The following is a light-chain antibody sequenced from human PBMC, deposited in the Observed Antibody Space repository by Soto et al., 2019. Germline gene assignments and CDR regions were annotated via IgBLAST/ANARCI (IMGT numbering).Light chain of an antibody. Sequence: DIVMTHSPYSLSVSLGERATINCKSSQSFLYSSNNKNYLAWYQQKPGQPPKLLIYWASTRESGVPDRFSGSGSGTDFTLTISSLQAEDVAAYYCQQYYSTPLTFGGGTKV. V-gene: IGKV4-1*01. CDR1: QSFLYSSNNKNY. CDR3: QQYYSTPLT. J-gene: IGKJ4*01. CDR2: WAS.